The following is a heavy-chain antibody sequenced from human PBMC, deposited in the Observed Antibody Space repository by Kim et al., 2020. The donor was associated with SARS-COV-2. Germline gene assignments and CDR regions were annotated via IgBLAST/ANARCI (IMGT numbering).Heavy chain of an antibody. CDR1: GGSISSYY. D-gene: IGHD6-19*01. CDR2: IYYSGST. CDR3: ARVPPPNSSGRSTVDF. V-gene: IGHV4-59*13. J-gene: IGHJ4*01. Sequence: SETLSLTCTVSGGSISSYYWSWIRQPPGKGLEWIGYIYYSGSTNYNPSLKSRVTISVDTSKNQFSLKLSSVTAEVTAVYYCARVPPPNSSGRSTVDFWG.